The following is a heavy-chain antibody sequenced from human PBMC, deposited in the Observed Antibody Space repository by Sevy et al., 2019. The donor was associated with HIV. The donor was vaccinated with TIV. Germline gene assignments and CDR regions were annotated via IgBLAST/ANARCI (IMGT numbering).Heavy chain of an antibody. V-gene: IGHV3-33*01. CDR2: IWYDGSSK. CDR3: ASGAYYYASWTENFDY. CDR1: GFTFSSYG. J-gene: IGHJ4*02. Sequence: GGSLRLSCAASGFTFSSYGMHWDRQAPGKGLEWVALIWYDGSSKYYAYSVKGRFTISRDNSKNTLYLQMNSLRAEDTAVYYCASGAYYYASWTENFDYWGQGTLVTVSS. D-gene: IGHD3-10*01.